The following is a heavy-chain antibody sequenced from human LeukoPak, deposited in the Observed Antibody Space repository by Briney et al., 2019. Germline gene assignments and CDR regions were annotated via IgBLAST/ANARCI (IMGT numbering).Heavy chain of an antibody. J-gene: IGHJ3*02. CDR3: ASISTVHAFDI. Sequence: GGSLRLSCAASGFTFSSYWMHWVRQAPGKGLEWVSVIYSGGTTYYADSVKGRFTISRDNSKNTLYLQMNSLRAEDTAVYYCASISTVHAFDIWGQGTMVTVSS. CDR1: GFTFSSYW. D-gene: IGHD4-17*01. CDR2: IYSGGTT. V-gene: IGHV3-53*01.